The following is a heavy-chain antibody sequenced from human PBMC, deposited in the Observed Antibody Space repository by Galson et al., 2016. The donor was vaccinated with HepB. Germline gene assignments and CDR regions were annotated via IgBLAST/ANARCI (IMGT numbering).Heavy chain of an antibody. Sequence: SLRLSCAASGLTFSSNWMAWFRRAPERGLEWVANINQDETTKNYVYSVKGRFTISRDNAQRSLYLQMSNLRAEDTAVYYCATDVRGGVSDIWGQGTMVTVSS. J-gene: IGHJ3*02. CDR2: INQDETTK. CDR3: ATDVRGGVSDI. CDR1: GLTFSSNW. D-gene: IGHD3-16*01. V-gene: IGHV3-7*01.